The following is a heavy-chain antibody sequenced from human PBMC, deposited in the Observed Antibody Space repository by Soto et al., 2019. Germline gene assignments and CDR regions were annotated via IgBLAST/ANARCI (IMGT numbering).Heavy chain of an antibody. Sequence: QVQLVQSGAEVKKPGSSVKVSCKASGGTFSSYAISWVRQAPGQGLEWMGGIIPIFGTANYAQKFQGRVTITXXEXTXXAYMELSSLRSEDTAVYYCADGYYYDSSGYSGFDPWGQGTLVTVSS. CDR1: GGTFSSYA. V-gene: IGHV1-69*05. CDR3: ADGYYYDSSGYSGFDP. D-gene: IGHD3-22*01. J-gene: IGHJ5*02. CDR2: IIPIFGTA.